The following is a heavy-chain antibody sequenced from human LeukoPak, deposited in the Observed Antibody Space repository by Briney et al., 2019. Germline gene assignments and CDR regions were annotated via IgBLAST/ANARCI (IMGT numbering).Heavy chain of an antibody. J-gene: IGHJ6*03. Sequence: GGSLRLSCAASGFTFSHYWMSWVRQAPGKGLEWVANINQVGSEKYYVDSVKGRFTISRDNAKNSLYLQMNSLRAEDTAVYYCARDLRGLYDGWYRHFYYIDVWGKGTTVTISS. CDR2: INQVGSEK. V-gene: IGHV3-7*01. CDR3: ARDLRGLYDGWYRHFYYIDV. CDR1: GFTFSHYW. D-gene: IGHD6-19*01.